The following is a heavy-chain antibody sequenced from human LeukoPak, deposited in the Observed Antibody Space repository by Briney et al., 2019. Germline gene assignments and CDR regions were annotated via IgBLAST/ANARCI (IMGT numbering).Heavy chain of an antibody. CDR3: AKMNVLTGYYTPNFDF. V-gene: IGHV3-23*01. Sequence: GGSLRLSCAASGFTFSSYAMSWVRQAPRKGLEWVSVVSGSGSSTDYGDSVKGRFTISRDNSKNTLYLQMSSLSAEDTAVYYCAKMNVLTGYYTPNFDFWGQGTLVTVSS. CDR2: VSGSGSST. D-gene: IGHD3-9*01. J-gene: IGHJ4*02. CDR1: GFTFSSYA.